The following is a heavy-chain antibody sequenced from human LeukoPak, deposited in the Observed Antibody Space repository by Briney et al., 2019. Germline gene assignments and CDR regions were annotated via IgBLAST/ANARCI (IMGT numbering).Heavy chain of an antibody. Sequence: GAAVKVSCKSSRFTFTSSAMQWVRQARGQRLEWIGWIVVGSGNTNYAQKFQERVTITRDMATSTAYVELSSLRSEDTAVYYCAADSSSGYDFDYWGQGTLVTVSS. CDR1: RFTFTSSA. D-gene: IGHD5-12*01. CDR2: IVVGSGNT. CDR3: AADSSSGYDFDY. V-gene: IGHV1-58*02. J-gene: IGHJ4*02.